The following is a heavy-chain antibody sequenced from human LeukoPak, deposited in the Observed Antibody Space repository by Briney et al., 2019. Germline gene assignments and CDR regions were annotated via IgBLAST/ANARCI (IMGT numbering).Heavy chain of an antibody. CDR2: IYSGGST. J-gene: IGHJ3*02. CDR1: GFTVSSNY. V-gene: IGHV3-53*01. Sequence: GGSLRLSCAASGFTVSSNYMTWVRQAPGKGLKWVSVIYSGGSTYYADSVKGRFTISRDNSKNTLYLQMNSLRAEDTAVYYCARDITGAHDAFDIWGQGTMVTVSS. D-gene: IGHD1-20*01. CDR3: ARDITGAHDAFDI.